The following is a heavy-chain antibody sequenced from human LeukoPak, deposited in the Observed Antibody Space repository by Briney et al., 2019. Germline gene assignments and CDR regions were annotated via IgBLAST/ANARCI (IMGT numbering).Heavy chain of an antibody. V-gene: IGHV3-30*03. CDR1: GFTFSSYW. J-gene: IGHJ4*02. Sequence: PGGSLRLSCAASGFTFSSYWMSWVRQAPGKGLEWVALVSYDGSNKYYADSVKGRFTISRDNSKNTLYLQINSLRPEDTAVYYCARDRVIESGSIVYWGQGTLVTVSS. CDR2: VSYDGSNK. CDR3: ARDRVIESGSIVY. D-gene: IGHD3-10*01.